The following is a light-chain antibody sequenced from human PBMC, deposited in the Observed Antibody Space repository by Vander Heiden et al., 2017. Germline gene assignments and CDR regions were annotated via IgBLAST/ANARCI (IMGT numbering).Light chain of an antibody. Sequence: QSALPQPPSAPGSPGQSVTISCTGTSSDIGGYNYVSWYQQHPGKAPKLMIYEASKRPSGVPDRFSGSKSGNTASLTVSGLQAEDEADYYCSSYAGSNNFVVFGGGTKLTVL. CDR1: SSDIGGYNY. V-gene: IGLV2-8*01. CDR2: EAS. J-gene: IGLJ2*01. CDR3: SSYAGSNNFVV.